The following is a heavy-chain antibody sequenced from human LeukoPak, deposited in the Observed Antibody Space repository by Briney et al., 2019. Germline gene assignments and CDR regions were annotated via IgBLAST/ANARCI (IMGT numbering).Heavy chain of an antibody. Sequence: GGSLRPSCAASGFTFSSYAMSWVRQAPGKGLERVSAINGSGGSTYYADSVKGRFTISRDNSKNTLYLQMNSLRAEDTAVYYCAKFPDYYDSSGYLDYWGQGTLVTVSS. CDR2: INGSGGST. CDR3: AKFPDYYDSSGYLDY. V-gene: IGHV3-23*01. CDR1: GFTFSSYA. J-gene: IGHJ4*02. D-gene: IGHD3-22*01.